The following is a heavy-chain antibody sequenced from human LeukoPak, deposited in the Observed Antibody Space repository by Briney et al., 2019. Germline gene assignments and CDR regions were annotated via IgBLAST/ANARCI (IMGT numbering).Heavy chain of an antibody. Sequence: PGGSLRLSPAPSRFTFSNHAMTWGPQAPGKGVQWVSVISGGSTSEYYADSVKGRFTISRDNSKNTLYLQMNSLRAEDTAVYYCAKDRYCSNGVCYGMDVWGQGTTVSVSS. CDR3: AKDRYCSNGVCYGMDV. J-gene: IGHJ6*02. V-gene: IGHV3-23*01. D-gene: IGHD2-8*01. CDR2: ISGGSTSE. CDR1: RFTFSNHA.